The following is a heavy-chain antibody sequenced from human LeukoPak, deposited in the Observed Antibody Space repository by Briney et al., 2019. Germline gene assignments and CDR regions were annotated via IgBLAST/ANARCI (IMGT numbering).Heavy chain of an antibody. D-gene: IGHD3-9*01. Sequence: SETLSLTCSVSSGSISSYYWSWIRQPPGKGLEWIGYIYYSGSTNYNPYLKSRVTISVDTSKNQFSLKLSSVTAADTAVYYCARAPLRYFDWSPTYYYYMDVWGKGTTVTISS. CDR2: IYYSGST. V-gene: IGHV4-59*01. J-gene: IGHJ6*03. CDR1: SGSISSYY. CDR3: ARAPLRYFDWSPTYYYYMDV.